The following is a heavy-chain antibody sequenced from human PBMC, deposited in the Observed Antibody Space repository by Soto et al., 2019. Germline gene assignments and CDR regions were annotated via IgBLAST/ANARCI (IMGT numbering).Heavy chain of an antibody. Sequence: PSETLSLTCTVSGGSISSGDYYWSWIRQPPGKGLEWIGYIYYSGSTYYNPSLKSRVTISVDTSKNQFSLKLSSVTAADTAVYYCAIQSDYYYGMDVWGQGTTVTVSS. D-gene: IGHD4-4*01. CDR3: AIQSDYYYGMDV. CDR2: IYYSGST. CDR1: GGSISSGDYY. J-gene: IGHJ6*02. V-gene: IGHV4-30-4*01.